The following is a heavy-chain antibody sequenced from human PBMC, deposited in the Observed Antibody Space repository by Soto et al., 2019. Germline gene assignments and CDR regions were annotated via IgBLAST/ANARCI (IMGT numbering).Heavy chain of an antibody. CDR1: GGSINGGGDY. J-gene: IGHJ4*02. D-gene: IGHD3-10*01. CDR3: AKDRPNFYGSGNYYKAGGDY. Sequence: SETLSLTCTVSGGSINGGGDYWSWIRQPPGKGLEYVGYIYYRGSTYYNPSLTGRLTMSMDTSKNQFSLKLSSVTAADTAVYYCAKDRPNFYGSGNYYKAGGDYWGQGTLVTVSS. CDR2: IYYRGST. V-gene: IGHV4-30-4*01.